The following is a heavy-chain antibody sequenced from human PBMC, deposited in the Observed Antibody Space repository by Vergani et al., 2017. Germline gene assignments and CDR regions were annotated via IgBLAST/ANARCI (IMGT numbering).Heavy chain of an antibody. CDR2: VYWNDDE. J-gene: IGHJ3*01. V-gene: IGHV2-5*01. Sequence: QITLRESGPTLVKPTQTLTLTCPFSGFSLTTGGAGVGWTRQPPGRALEWLAFVYWNDDERYSPSLKSRVTITKDTSKNEVILTMATMDPVDTATYYCVHRLGYFDWDGAFDVWGPGTMVTVSS. D-gene: IGHD3-9*01. CDR3: VHRLGYFDWDGAFDV. CDR1: GFSLTTGGAG.